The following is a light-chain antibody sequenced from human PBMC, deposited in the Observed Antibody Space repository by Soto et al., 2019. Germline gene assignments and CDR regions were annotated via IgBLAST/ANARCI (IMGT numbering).Light chain of an antibody. J-gene: IGLJ1*01. V-gene: IGLV2-14*01. CDR2: EVS. Sequence: QSALTQPASVSGSPGQSITISCPGTSSDVGGYNYVSWYQQHPGKAPKLMIFEVSNRPSGVSNRFSGSKSGNTASLIISGLQAEDEADYYCSSFTSSSTRVFGTGTKVTVL. CDR1: SSDVGGYNY. CDR3: SSFTSSSTRV.